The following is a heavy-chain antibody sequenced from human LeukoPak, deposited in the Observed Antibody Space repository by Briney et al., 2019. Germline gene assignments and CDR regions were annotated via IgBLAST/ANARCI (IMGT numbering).Heavy chain of an antibody. CDR2: IDPSDSYT. V-gene: IGHV5-10-1*01. D-gene: IGHD3-10*01. J-gene: IGHJ3*02. CDR3: ARHTGSGSYYGLDAFDI. Sequence: GASLQISCKGSGYSFTTYWITWVRQLPGKGLEWMGRIDPSDSYTNYSPSFQGHVTISPDKSISTAYLQWSSLKASDTAMYYCARHTGSGSYYGLDAFDIWGQGTMVTVSS. CDR1: GYSFTTYW.